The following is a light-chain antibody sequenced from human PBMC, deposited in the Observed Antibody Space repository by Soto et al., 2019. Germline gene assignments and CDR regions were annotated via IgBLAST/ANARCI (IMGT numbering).Light chain of an antibody. J-gene: IGKJ1*01. CDR1: QDISTY. CDR3: QQYDNLPPFA. Sequence: DIKMTQSPSSLSAYVGDRVSITCQASQDISTYLNWYQQRPGKAPKLLIYDATNLEKGVPSRFSGSGSGTDFTFTISSLQPEDLATYYCQQYDNLPPFAFGQGSKVDIK. V-gene: IGKV1-33*01. CDR2: DAT.